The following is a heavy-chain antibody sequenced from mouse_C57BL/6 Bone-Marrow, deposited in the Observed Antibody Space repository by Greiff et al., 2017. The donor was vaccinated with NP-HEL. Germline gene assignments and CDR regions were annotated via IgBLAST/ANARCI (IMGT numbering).Heavy chain of an antibody. V-gene: IGHV1-50*01. Sequence: VQLQQPGAELVKPGASVKLSCKASGYTFTSYWMQWVKQRPGQGLEWIGEIDPSDSYTNYNQKFKGKATLTVDTSSSTAYMQLSSLTSEDSAVYYGARKIIRFFDYWGQGTTLTVSS. CDR3: ARKIIRFFDY. CDR2: IDPSDSYT. CDR1: GYTFTSYW. J-gene: IGHJ2*01.